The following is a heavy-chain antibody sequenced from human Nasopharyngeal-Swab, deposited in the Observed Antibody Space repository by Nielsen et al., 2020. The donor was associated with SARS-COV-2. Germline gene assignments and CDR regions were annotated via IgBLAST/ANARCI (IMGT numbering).Heavy chain of an antibody. J-gene: IGHJ4*02. CDR3: ARSGLVGATFFDY. CDR2: IYPGDSDT. CDR1: GYSFTSYW. V-gene: IGHV5-51*01. Sequence: GGSPRLSCKGSGYSFTSYWIGWVRQMPGKGLEWMGIIYPGDSDTRYSPSFQGQVTISADKSISTAYLQWSSLKASDTAMYYCARSGLVGATFFDYWGQGTLVTVSS. D-gene: IGHD1-26*01.